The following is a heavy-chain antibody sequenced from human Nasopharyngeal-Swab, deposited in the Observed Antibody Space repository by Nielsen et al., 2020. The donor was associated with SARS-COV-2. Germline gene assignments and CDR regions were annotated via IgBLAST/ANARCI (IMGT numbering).Heavy chain of an antibody. Sequence: ASVKVSCKASGYTFTSYGISWGRQAPGQGLEWMGWISAYNGNTNYAQKLQGRVTMTTDTSTSTAYMELRSLRSDDTAVYYCARAPVVVPAASGLAFNYWGQGTLVTVSS. D-gene: IGHD2-2*01. CDR1: GYTFTSYG. CDR3: ARAPVVVPAASGLAFNY. J-gene: IGHJ4*02. V-gene: IGHV1-18*01. CDR2: ISAYNGNT.